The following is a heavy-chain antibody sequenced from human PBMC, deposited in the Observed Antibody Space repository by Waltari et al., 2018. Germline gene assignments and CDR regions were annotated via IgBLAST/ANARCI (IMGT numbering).Heavy chain of an antibody. J-gene: IGHJ3*01. D-gene: IGHD6-13*01. CDR2: SGPGDSDT. CDR1: GYRFSSHW. CDR3: ARSSTSAGDALDV. Sequence: EVQLAQSGAEVKKPGESLKIPCKGSGYRFSSHWISWVGQMPGKGLEWRGISGPGDSDTRYSPSYQGQVTISADKSTDTAYLQWSSLRASYTAVYYCARSSTSAGDALDVWGQGTMVTVSP. V-gene: IGHV5-51*01.